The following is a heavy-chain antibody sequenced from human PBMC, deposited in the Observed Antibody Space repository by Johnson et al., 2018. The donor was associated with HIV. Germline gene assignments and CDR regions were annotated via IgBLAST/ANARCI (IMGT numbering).Heavy chain of an antibody. CDR1: GFTFSDYY. D-gene: IGHD1-26*01. J-gene: IGHJ3*02. V-gene: IGHV3-11*04. CDR2: ISSSGSTI. CDR3: ARESLGGGSYWGDDAFDI. Sequence: QVQLVESGGGLVKPGGSLRLSCAASGFTFSDYYMSWIRQAPGQGLEWVSYISSSGSTIYYADSVKGRFTISRDNAKNSLYMQMNSLRAEDTAGYYCARESLGGGSYWGDDAFDIWGQGTMVTVSS.